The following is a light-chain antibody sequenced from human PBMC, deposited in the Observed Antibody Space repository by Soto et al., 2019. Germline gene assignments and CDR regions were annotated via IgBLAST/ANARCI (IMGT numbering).Light chain of an antibody. V-gene: IGKV3-15*01. CDR3: QQYKLWPIT. CDR1: QSVTSK. J-gene: IGKJ5*01. Sequence: EIVMTQSPGTLSVSPGERATLSCRASQSVTSKLAWYQQKPGQAPRLVIYESSTRATGIPDRFSGSGSGTEFTLTIGSLQSEDFAVYYCQQYKLWPITFGQGTRLEVK. CDR2: ESS.